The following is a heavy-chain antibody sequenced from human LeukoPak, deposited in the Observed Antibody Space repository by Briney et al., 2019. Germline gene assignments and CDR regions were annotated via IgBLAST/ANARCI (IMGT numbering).Heavy chain of an antibody. CDR3: AKTNRKQLGSDWSDP. CDR2: INPNSGGT. D-gene: IGHD1-1*01. V-gene: IGHV1-2*02. CDR1: GYTFTGYY. Sequence: ASVKVSCKASGYTFTGYYMHWVRQAPGQGLEWMGWINPNSGGTNYAQKFQGRVTMTRDTSISTAYMELSRLRSDDTAVYYCAKTNRKQLGSDWSDPWAREPWSPSPQ. J-gene: IGHJ5*02.